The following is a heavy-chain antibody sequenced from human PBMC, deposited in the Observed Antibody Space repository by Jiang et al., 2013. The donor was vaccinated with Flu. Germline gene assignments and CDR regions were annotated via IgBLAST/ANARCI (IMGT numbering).Heavy chain of an antibody. CDR3: ARDYDALGSSGWYVFWRPDY. CDR2: INTNTGNP. J-gene: IGHJ4*02. V-gene: IGHV7-4-1*02. D-gene: IGHD6-19*01. Sequence: QSGSELKKPGASVKVSCKASGYTFTSYAMNWVRQAPGQGPEWMGWINTNTGNPTYAQGFTGRFVFSLDTSVSTAYLQISSLKAEDTAVYYCARDYDALGSSGWYVFWRPDYWGQGTLVTVSS. CDR1: GYTFTSYA.